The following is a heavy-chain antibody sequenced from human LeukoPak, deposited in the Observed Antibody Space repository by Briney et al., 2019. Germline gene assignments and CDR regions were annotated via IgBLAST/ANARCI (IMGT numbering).Heavy chain of an antibody. V-gene: IGHV4-39*07. Sequence: PSETLSLTCTVSGGSISSSSYYWGWIRQPPGKGLEWIGSIYYSGSTYYNPSLKSRVTMSVDTSKNQFSLKLSSVTAADTAVYYCASIVTPAGGSDIWGQGTMVTVSS. CDR1: GGSISSSSYY. CDR3: ASIVTPAGGSDI. J-gene: IGHJ3*02. CDR2: IYYSGST. D-gene: IGHD2/OR15-2a*01.